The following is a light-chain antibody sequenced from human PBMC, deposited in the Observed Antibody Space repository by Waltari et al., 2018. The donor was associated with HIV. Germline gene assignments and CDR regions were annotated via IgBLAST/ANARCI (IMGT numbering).Light chain of an antibody. CDR2: DVT. V-gene: IGLV2-14*03. CDR3: SSYTRASTLV. J-gene: IGLJ1*01. Sequence: QSALTQPPSVSGSPGQSLTIPCIGTTNDVGGHNSVSWYHPHPDKAPKLMIYDVTDPPSGISNRFSTSKSGNTASLTISGLQAEDEADYYCSSYTRASTLVFGAGTKVTVL. CDR1: TNDVGGHNS.